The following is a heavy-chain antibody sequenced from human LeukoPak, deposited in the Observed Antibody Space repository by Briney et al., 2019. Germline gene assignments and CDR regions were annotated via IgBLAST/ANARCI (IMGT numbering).Heavy chain of an antibody. CDR3: ARGAGYSSSWSLGY. D-gene: IGHD6-13*01. V-gene: IGHV3-74*01. J-gene: IGHJ4*02. Sequence: GGSLRLSCAASGFTFSSYWMRWVRQAPGKGLVWVSRINSDGSSTSYADSVKGRFTISRDNAKNTLYLQMNSLGAEDTAVYYCARGAGYSSSWSLGYWGQGTLVTVSS. CDR1: GFTFSSYW. CDR2: INSDGSST.